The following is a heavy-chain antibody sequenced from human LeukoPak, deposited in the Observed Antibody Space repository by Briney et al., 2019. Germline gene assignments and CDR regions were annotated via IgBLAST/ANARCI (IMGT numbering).Heavy chain of an antibody. CDR1: GGSISSYY. CDR3: TRHTTVVPPHYFDY. J-gene: IGHJ4*02. Sequence: SETLSLTCTVSGGSISSYYWSWIRQPPGKGLEWIGYIYYSGSTNYNPSLKSRVTISLDTSKNQISLKLSSVTAADTAVYYCTRHTTVVPPHYFDYWGQGTLVTVSS. D-gene: IGHD4-23*01. V-gene: IGHV4-59*08. CDR2: IYYSGST.